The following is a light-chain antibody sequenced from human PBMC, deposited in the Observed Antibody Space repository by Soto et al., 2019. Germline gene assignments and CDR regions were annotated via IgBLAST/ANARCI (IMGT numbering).Light chain of an antibody. CDR3: PLRTHLPPYT. CDR1: QSVSSY. J-gene: IGKJ2*01. CDR2: ATT. V-gene: IGKV3-11*01. Sequence: IVLTQSPATLSLSPGERATLSCRASQSVSSYLAWYQQKTGQGPRLLIFATTTRATGIPSRFSGRGSGTDFTLTISSLDPEDFAVYYCPLRTHLPPYTFGQGTRLEIK.